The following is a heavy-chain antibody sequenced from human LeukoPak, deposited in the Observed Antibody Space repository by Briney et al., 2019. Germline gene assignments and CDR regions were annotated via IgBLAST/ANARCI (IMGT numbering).Heavy chain of an antibody. CDR2: IIPIFGTA. CDR1: GGTFSSYA. CDR3: ARWTTVTTGGFRY. V-gene: IGHV1-69*05. D-gene: IGHD4-11*01. Sequence: ASVKVSCKASGGTFSSYAISWVRQAPGQGLEWMGRIIPIFGTANYAQKFQGRVTITTDESTSTAYMELSSLRSEDTAVYYCARWTTVTTGGFRYWGQGTLVTVSS. J-gene: IGHJ4*02.